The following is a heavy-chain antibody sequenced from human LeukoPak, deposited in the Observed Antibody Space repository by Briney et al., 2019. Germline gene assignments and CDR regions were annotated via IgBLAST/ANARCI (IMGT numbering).Heavy chain of an antibody. CDR2: IGTAGDT. CDR1: GFTFSSHD. J-gene: IGHJ2*01. V-gene: IGHV3-13*01. CDR3: ARVWPPIAVAGTDWYFDL. D-gene: IGHD6-19*01. Sequence: GGSLRLSCAASGFTFSSHDMHWVRQATGKGLEWVSTIGTAGDTYYPGSVKGRFTISRENAKNSLYLQMNILKAGDTAVYYCARVWPPIAVAGTDWYFDLWGRGTLVTVSS.